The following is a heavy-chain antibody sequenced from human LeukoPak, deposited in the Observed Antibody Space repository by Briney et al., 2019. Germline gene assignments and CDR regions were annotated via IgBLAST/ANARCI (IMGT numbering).Heavy chain of an antibody. J-gene: IGHJ4*02. CDR3: ARHFGT. Sequence: PGGSLRLSCAASGFTVSGNYMSWVRQPPGKGLEWIGSIYYSGSTYYNPSLKSRVTISVDTSKNQFSLKLRSVTAADTAVYYCARHFGTWGQGTLVTVSS. CDR1: GFTVSGNY. V-gene: IGHV4-39*01. D-gene: IGHD3/OR15-3a*01. CDR2: IYYSGST.